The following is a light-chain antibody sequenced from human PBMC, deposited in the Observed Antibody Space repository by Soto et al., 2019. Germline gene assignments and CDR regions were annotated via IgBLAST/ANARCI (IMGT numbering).Light chain of an antibody. CDR3: QTWGTGIRV. V-gene: IGLV4-69*01. CDR1: SGHSSYA. CDR2: LNSDGSH. J-gene: IGLJ2*01. Sequence: QPVLTQSPSASASLGASVKLTCTLSSGHSSYAIAWHQRQPEKGPRDLMKLNSDGSHSKGDGIPDRFSGSSSGAERYLTISHLQSEDEADYYCQTWGTGIRVFGGGTKLTVL.